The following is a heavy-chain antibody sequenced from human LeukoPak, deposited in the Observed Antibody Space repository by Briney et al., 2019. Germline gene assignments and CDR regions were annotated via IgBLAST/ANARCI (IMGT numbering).Heavy chain of an antibody. Sequence: ASVKVSCKVSGYTLTELSMHWVRQAPGKGLEWMGGFDPEDGETIYARKFQGRVTMTEDTSTDTAYMELSSLRSEDTAVYYCATGRYYYDSSGPGGWFDPWGQGTLVTVSS. CDR1: GYTLTELS. D-gene: IGHD3-22*01. J-gene: IGHJ5*02. V-gene: IGHV1-24*01. CDR3: ATGRYYYDSSGPGGWFDP. CDR2: FDPEDGET.